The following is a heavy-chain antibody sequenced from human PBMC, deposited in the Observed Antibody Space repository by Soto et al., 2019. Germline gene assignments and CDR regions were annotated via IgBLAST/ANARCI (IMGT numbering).Heavy chain of an antibody. CDR2: IWTSGST. J-gene: IGHJ4*02. D-gene: IGHD3-16*01. CDR1: GDSMSKYY. Sequence: QVQLQESGPGLVKPSETLSLTCNVSGDSMSKYYWSWVRQPAGKGLEWIGRIWTSGSTNYNPYLKSRVTMSMDTSNKHFFLDLKSVTAAGTAVYYCARTVGAAYYFDFWGQGVLVTVSS. CDR3: ARTVGAAYYFDF. V-gene: IGHV4-4*07.